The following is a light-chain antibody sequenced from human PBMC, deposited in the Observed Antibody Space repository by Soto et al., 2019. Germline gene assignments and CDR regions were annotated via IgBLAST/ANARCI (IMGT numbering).Light chain of an antibody. J-gene: IGKJ1*01. CDR3: EQSYSTRWT. Sequence: DIQMTQSPSSLSASVGDRVTITCRASQSISNYLNWYQQKPGKAPKLLIYGASSLQSGVPSRFSGSGSGTDCTLASSSLQPEDCATYYCEQSYSTRWTFGQGTKVEIK. CDR2: GAS. CDR1: QSISNY. V-gene: IGKV1-39*01.